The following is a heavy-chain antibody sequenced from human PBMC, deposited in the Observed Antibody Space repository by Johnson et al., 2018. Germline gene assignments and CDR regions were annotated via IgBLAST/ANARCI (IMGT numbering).Heavy chain of an antibody. CDR2: IWYDGNTQ. D-gene: IGHD6-19*01. CDR3: ARELKSGWFLLYGVDV. J-gene: IGHJ6*02. Sequence: QVQLQESGGGVVQPGRSLRLSCAASGFNFGGYGMHWVRQAPGKGLEWVAVIWYDGNTQVYADSVKGRFTISRDNSKNTLYLQMNSLGAEDTAVYYYARELKSGWFLLYGVDVWGQGTTVTVAS. CDR1: GFNFGGYG. V-gene: IGHV3-33*01.